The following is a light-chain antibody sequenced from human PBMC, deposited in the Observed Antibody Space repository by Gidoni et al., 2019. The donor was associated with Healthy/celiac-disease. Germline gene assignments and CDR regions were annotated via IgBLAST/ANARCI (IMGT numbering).Light chain of an antibody. CDR2: DAS. J-gene: IGKJ1*01. V-gene: IGKV3-11*01. CDR3: QQRSNRWT. Sequence: EIALTQSPATLSLPPGERATLSCRASQSVSSYLVWYQQKPGQAPRLLIYDASNRATGIPARFSGSGSGTDFTLTISSLEPEDFAVYCCQQRSNRWTFGQGTKVEIK. CDR1: QSVSSY.